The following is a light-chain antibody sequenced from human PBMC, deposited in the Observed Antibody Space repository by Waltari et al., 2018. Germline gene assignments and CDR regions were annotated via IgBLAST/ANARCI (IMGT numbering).Light chain of an antibody. V-gene: IGLV2-14*01. J-gene: IGLJ1*01. CDR3: SSYANSNTYI. CDR1: SSDIGGYNR. Sequence: QATLTQSPSVSGSPGQSVTISCTGTSSDIGGYNRVSWYQQHPGKAPKLMIYEVSKRPAGVSDRLSGSKSGNTSSLTISGLQAEDEADYYCSSYANSNTYIFGVGTRLTVL. CDR2: EVS.